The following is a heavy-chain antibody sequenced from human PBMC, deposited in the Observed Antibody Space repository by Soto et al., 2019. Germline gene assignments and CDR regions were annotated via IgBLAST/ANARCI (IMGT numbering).Heavy chain of an antibody. V-gene: IGHV4-59*01. J-gene: IGHJ4*02. Sequence: SETLSLTCTVSGGSISSYYWSWIRQPPGKGLGWIGYIYYSGSTNYNPSLKSRVTISVDTSKNQFSLKLSSVTAADTAVYYCARMVAYYYDSSGSGDLDVWGQGTLVTVSS. CDR1: GGSISSYY. CDR2: IYYSGST. D-gene: IGHD3-22*01. CDR3: ARMVAYYYDSSGSGDLDV.